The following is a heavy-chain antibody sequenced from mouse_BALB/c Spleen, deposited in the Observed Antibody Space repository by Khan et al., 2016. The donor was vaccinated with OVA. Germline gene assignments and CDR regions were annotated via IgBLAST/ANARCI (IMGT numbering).Heavy chain of an antibody. D-gene: IGHD1-1*01. CDR1: GYSITSDYA. J-gene: IGHJ2*01. Sequence: EVQLQESGPGLVKPSQSLSLTCTVTGYSITSDYAWNWIRQFPGNKLEWMGYISYSGRTSYNPSLKSRISIPRDTSKNLFFLQLNAVTTEDTATYYCARSVTITTVVATDFDYWGQGTTLTVSS. CDR3: ARSVTITTVVATDFDY. V-gene: IGHV3-2*02. CDR2: ISYSGRT.